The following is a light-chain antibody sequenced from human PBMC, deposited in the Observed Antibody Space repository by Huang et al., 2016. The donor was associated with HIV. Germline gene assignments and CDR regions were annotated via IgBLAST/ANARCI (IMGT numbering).Light chain of an antibody. CDR1: QSISSS. Sequence: EIVLTPSPATLSLSPGERAILACRASQSISSSLAWYQHKPGQAPSLLIYEAANRATGIPARFSGSGSGSDFTLTISSLEPEDFAVYYCHQRSNWFTFGPGTRVDIK. CDR2: EAA. J-gene: IGKJ3*01. V-gene: IGKV3-11*01. CDR3: HQRSNWFT.